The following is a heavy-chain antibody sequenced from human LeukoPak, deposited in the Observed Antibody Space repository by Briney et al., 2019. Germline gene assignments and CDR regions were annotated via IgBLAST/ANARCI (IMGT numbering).Heavy chain of an antibody. D-gene: IGHD1-26*01. CDR2: IRYDGSKQ. CDR3: AKGSDFDY. CDR1: GFTFSKYG. Sequence: PGRSLRLSCAASGFTFSKYGMHWVRQAPDKGLEWVALIRYDGSKQDYADSVKGRVTISRDNFKNTLYLQMNSLRADDTAVYYCAKGSDFDYWGQGTLVTVSS. V-gene: IGHV3-33*06. J-gene: IGHJ4*02.